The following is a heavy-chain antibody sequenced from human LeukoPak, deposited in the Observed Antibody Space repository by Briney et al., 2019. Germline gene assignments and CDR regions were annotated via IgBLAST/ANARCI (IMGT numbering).Heavy chain of an antibody. J-gene: IGHJ4*02. CDR3: ARGPRYSYGFFDY. D-gene: IGHD5-18*01. CDR2: TNHSGST. CDR1: GGSFSGYY. Sequence: PSETLSLTCAVYGGSFSGYYWSWIRQPPGKGLEWIGETNHSGSTNYNPSLKSRVTISVDTSKNQFSLKLSSVTAADTAVYYCARGPRYSYGFFDYWGQGTLVTVSS. V-gene: IGHV4-34*01.